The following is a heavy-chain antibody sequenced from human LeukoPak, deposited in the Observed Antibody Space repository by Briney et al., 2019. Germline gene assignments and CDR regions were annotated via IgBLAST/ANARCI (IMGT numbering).Heavy chain of an antibody. CDR2: ISGSGGST. J-gene: IGHJ4*02. V-gene: IGHV3-23*01. Sequence: GGSLRLSCAASGFTFSSYAMSWVRQAPGKGLEWVSAISGSGGSTYYADSVKGRFTISRDNSKNTLYLQMNSLRAEDTAVYYCAKDRRYCSSNSCQRGYFDYWGQGTLVTVSS. CDR1: GFTFSSYA. CDR3: AKDRRYCSSNSCQRGYFDY. D-gene: IGHD2-2*01.